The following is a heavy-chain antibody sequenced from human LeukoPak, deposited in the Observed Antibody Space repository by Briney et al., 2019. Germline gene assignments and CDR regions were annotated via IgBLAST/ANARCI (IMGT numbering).Heavy chain of an antibody. V-gene: IGHV3-30*18. J-gene: IGHJ4*02. Sequence: PGRSLRLSCAASGFTFSSYGMHWVRQAPGKGLEWVAVISYDGSSKYYADSVKGRFTISRDNSKNTLYLQMNSLRAEDTAVYYCAKGVGSSGWYQGYWGQGTLVTVSS. CDR2: ISYDGSSK. D-gene: IGHD6-19*01. CDR1: GFTFSSYG. CDR3: AKGVGSSGWYQGY.